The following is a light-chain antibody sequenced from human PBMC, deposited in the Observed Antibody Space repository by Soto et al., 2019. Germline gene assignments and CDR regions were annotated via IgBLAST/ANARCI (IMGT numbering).Light chain of an antibody. J-gene: IGLJ2*01. V-gene: IGLV2-14*01. CDR1: SSDVGGYNY. CDR3: SSQTSSTTLV. CDR2: DVS. Sequence: QSALTQPASVSGSPGQSITISCTGTSSDVGGYNYVSWYQQHPGEVPKLMIYDVSNRPSGVSDRFSGSKSGNTASLTISGLQAEDEAYYYCSSQTSSTTLVFGGGTKLTVL.